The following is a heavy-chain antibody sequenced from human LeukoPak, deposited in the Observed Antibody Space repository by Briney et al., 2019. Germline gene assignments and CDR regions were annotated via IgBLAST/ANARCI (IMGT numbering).Heavy chain of an antibody. V-gene: IGHV3-30-3*01. J-gene: IGHJ3*02. Sequence: GGSLRLSCAASGFTFSSYAMHRVRQAPGKGLEWVAVISYDGSNKYYADSVKGRFTISRDNSKNTLYLQMNSLRAEDTAVYYCARDVEQWLVSAFDIWGQGTMVTVSS. D-gene: IGHD6-19*01. CDR3: ARDVEQWLVSAFDI. CDR2: ISYDGSNK. CDR1: GFTFSSYA.